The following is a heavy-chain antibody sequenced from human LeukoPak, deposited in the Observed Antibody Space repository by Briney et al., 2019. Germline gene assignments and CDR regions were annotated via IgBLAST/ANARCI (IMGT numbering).Heavy chain of an antibody. Sequence: ASVEVSCKASGYTFTGYYMHWVRQAPGQGLEWMGWINPNSGGTNYAQKFQGRVTMTRDTSISTAYMELSRLRSDDTAVYYCARAGRQYCSGGSCYVYWGQGTLVTVSS. CDR3: ARAGRQYCSGGSCYVY. CDR1: GYTFTGYY. CDR2: INPNSGGT. V-gene: IGHV1-2*02. J-gene: IGHJ4*02. D-gene: IGHD2-15*01.